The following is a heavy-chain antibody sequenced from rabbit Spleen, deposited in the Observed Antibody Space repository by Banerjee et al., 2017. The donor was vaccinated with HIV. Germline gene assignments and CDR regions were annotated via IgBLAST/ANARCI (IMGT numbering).Heavy chain of an antibody. CDR2: INTATGKG. D-gene: IGHD4-1*01. CDR1: GFSFSDRDV. J-gene: IGHJ6*01. Sequence: LEESGGGLVQPEGSLTLTCKASGFSFSDRDVMCWVRQAPGKGLEWIACINTATGKGVYASWAKGRFTISKASSATVTLQMTSLTAADTATYFCARDVSIVVAGVNYGMDLWGQGTLVTVS. V-gene: IGHV1S45*01. CDR3: ARDVSIVVAGVNYGMDL.